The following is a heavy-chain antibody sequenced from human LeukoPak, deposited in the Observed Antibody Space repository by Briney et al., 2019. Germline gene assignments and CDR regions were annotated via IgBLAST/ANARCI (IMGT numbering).Heavy chain of an antibody. CDR2: MNPNSGNT. CDR1: GYTFTSYD. J-gene: IGHJ6*03. Sequence: ASVKVSCKASGYTFTSYDINWVRQATGQGLEWMGWMNPNSGNTGYAQKFQSRVTITRNTSISTAYMELSSLRSEDTAVYYCAREARECSSTSCYPYYYYMDVWGKGTTVTVSS. D-gene: IGHD2-2*01. CDR3: AREARECSSTSCYPYYYYMDV. V-gene: IGHV1-8*03.